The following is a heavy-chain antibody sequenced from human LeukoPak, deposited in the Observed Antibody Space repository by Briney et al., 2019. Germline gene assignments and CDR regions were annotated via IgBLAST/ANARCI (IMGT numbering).Heavy chain of an antibody. CDR2: ISSSSSYI. CDR3: AGELRDWYFDL. V-gene: IGHV3-21*01. J-gene: IGHJ2*01. Sequence: GGSLRLSCAASGFTFSSYSMNWVRQAPGKGLEWVSSISSSSSYIYYVDSVKGRFTISSDNAKNSLYLQMNSLRAEDTAVYYCAGELRDWYFDLWGRGTLVTVSS. CDR1: GFTFSSYS. D-gene: IGHD5-12*01.